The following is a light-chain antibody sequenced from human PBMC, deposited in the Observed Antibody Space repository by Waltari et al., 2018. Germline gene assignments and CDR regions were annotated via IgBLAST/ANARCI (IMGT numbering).Light chain of an antibody. CDR1: QSVSKY. CDR2: HAS. Sequence: EIVLTQSPGTQSLSQGERAPLSCRASQSVSKYLAWYQQKPGQAPRLLIYHASTRAAGIPDRFSGSGYGTDFSLTISRLEAEDFAVYYCQHYVSLPATFGQGTKVEIK. CDR3: QHYVSLPAT. J-gene: IGKJ1*01. V-gene: IGKV3-20*01.